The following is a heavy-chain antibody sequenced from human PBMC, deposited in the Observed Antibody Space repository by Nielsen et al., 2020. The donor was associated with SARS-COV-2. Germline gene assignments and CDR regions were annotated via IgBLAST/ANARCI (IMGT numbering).Heavy chain of an antibody. V-gene: IGHV3-7*03. CDR2: IKQDGSEK. D-gene: IGHD1-26*01. J-gene: IGHJ6*02. Sequence: GESLKISCAASGFTFSSYWMSWVSQAPGKGLEWVANIKQDGSEKYYVDSVKGRFTISRDNAKNSLYLQMNSLRAEDTALYYCAKDMGSTEDYYYGMDVWGQGTTVTVSS. CDR3: AKDMGSTEDYYYGMDV. CDR1: GFTFSSYW.